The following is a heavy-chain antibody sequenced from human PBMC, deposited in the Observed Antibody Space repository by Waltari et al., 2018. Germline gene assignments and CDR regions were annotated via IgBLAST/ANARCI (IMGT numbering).Heavy chain of an antibody. Sequence: QVQLVQSGAEVKKPGASVKVSCKASGYTLTSYGISWVRQAPGQGLAWRGWTSAYNGNTNYAQKLQGRVTMTTDTSTSTAYMELRSLRSDDTAVYYCARDRPMTTVTTDAFDIWGQGTMVTVSS. J-gene: IGHJ3*02. V-gene: IGHV1-18*01. D-gene: IGHD4-4*01. CDR3: ARDRPMTTVTTDAFDI. CDR1: GYTLTSYG. CDR2: TSAYNGNT.